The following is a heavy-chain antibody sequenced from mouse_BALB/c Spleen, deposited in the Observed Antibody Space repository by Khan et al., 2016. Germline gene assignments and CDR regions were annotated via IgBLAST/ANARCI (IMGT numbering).Heavy chain of an antibody. V-gene: IGHV1S56*01. CDR1: GYTFTSYD. CDR2: IYPEGGST. CDR3: ARLYDYALDY. Sequence: QVQLQQSGPELVKPGALVKISCKASGYTFTSYDMNWVKQRPGQGLEWIGWIYPEGGSTKYTEKFKGQATLTADISSSTAYMQLSSLTSETSAVYFCARLYDYALDYWGQGTSVTVSS. D-gene: IGHD1-1*01. J-gene: IGHJ4*01.